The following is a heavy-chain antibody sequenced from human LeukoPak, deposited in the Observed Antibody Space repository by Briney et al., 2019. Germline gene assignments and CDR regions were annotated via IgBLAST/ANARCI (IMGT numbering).Heavy chain of an antibody. D-gene: IGHD3-22*01. CDR1: GYTFTSYG. V-gene: IGHV1-18*01. CDR2: IGGSNGNT. J-gene: IGHJ3*02. CDR3: AKGYYDRSGYQQAFDI. Sequence: ASVKVSCKASGYTFTSYGVSWVRQAPGQGLEWMGWIGGSNGNTNNAQKVQGRVTMTTDTSTSTAYMELRSLRSDDTAVYYCAKGYYDRSGYQQAFDIWGQGTTVTVSS.